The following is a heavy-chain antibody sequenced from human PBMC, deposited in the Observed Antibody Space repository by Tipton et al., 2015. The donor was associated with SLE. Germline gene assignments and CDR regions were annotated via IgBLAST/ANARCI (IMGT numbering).Heavy chain of an antibody. J-gene: IGHJ3*02. CDR1: GFTFSSYA. D-gene: IGHD3-22*01. V-gene: IGHV3-23*01. CDR3: AKDPALGYYDSSGYYGAFDI. Sequence: SLRLSCAASGFTFSSYAMTWVRQAPGKGLEWVSASRGSGGRTYYADSVKGRFTISRDNSKNTVYLQMNSLRAEDTAVYYCAKDPALGYYDSSGYYGAFDIWGQGTLVTVSS. CDR2: SRGSGGRT.